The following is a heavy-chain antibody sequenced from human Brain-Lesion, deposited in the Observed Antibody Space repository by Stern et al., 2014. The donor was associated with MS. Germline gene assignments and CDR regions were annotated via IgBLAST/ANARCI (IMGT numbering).Heavy chain of an antibody. V-gene: IGHV4-61*02. Sequence: QVQLQESGPGLVKPSQTLSLSCTVSGGSISSGGYYWSWIRQPARKGLEWIGRIFNSGSTSYNPSLKSRVTISIDTSKNHFSLRLTSMTAADTAVYYCARGRVVPGFQYYATDVWGQGTTVIVSS. CDR1: GGSISSGGYY. CDR3: ARGRVVPGFQYYATDV. CDR2: IFNSGST. J-gene: IGHJ6*02. D-gene: IGHD2-2*01.